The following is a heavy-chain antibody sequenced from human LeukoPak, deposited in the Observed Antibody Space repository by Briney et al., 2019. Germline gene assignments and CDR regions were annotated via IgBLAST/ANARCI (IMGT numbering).Heavy chain of an antibody. V-gene: IGHV3-64D*06. CDR2: FSSNGGTT. J-gene: IGHJ6*02. CDR3: VKEVIYYNSGGYYSAMDV. CDR1: GFTFRTYT. D-gene: IGHD3-10*01. Sequence: GGSLRLSCSASGFTFRTYTMHWVRQAPGKGLEYVSSFSSNGGTTHYADSVKGRFTISRDNSKNTLYLQMSSLRAEDTAVYICVKEVIYYNSGGYYSAMDVWGQGTTVTVSS.